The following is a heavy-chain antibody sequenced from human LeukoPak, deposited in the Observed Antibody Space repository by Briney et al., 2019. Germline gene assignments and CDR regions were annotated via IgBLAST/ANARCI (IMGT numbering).Heavy chain of an antibody. CDR1: GFTFSNYA. CDR2: ISGSGGST. D-gene: IGHD2-8*01. V-gene: IGHV3-23*01. CDR3: AKWARYCTNGVCYYFDY. J-gene: IGHJ4*02. Sequence: GGSLRLSCAASGFTFSNYAMSWVRQAPGKGLEWVSAISGSGGSTYYADSVKGRFTISRDNSKNTLYLQMNSLRAEDTAVYYCAKWARYCTNGVCYYFDYWGQGTLVTVSS.